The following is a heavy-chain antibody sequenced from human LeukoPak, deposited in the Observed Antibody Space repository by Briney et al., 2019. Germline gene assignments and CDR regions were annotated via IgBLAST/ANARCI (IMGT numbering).Heavy chain of an antibody. CDR1: GGSISPYY. J-gene: IGHJ6*02. CDR3: ARHSYNYYGLDV. Sequence: SETLSLTCTVSGGSISPYYWSWIRQPPGKGLEWIGYIYYSGTTNYNPSLKSRVTMSVDTSNNHLSLRLTSVTAADTALYYCARHSYNYYGLDVWGQGTTITVSS. V-gene: IGHV4-59*08. CDR2: IYYSGTT.